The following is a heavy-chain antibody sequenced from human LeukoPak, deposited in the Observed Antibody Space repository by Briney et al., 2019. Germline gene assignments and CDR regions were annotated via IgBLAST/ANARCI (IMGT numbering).Heavy chain of an antibody. CDR3: ARDLSGYDGLFDY. Sequence: PSETLSLTCTVSGGSISSSSYYWGWIRQPPGKGLEWIGSIYYSGSTYYNPSLKSRVTISVDTSKNQFSLKLSSVTAADTAVYYCARDLSGYDGLFDYWGQGTLVTVSS. J-gene: IGHJ4*02. CDR1: GGSISSSSYY. V-gene: IGHV4-39*07. D-gene: IGHD5-12*01. CDR2: IYYSGST.